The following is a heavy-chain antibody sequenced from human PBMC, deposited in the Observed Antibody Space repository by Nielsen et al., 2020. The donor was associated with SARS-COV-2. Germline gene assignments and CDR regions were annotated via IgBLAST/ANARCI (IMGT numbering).Heavy chain of an antibody. CDR2: IYYSGST. CDR3: ARVGRITIFGVVDAFDI. D-gene: IGHD3-3*01. Sequence: SETLSLTCTVSGGSISSYYWSWIRQPPGKGLEWIGYIYYSGSTNYNPSLKSRVTISVDTSKNQFSLKLSSVTAADTAVYYCARVGRITIFGVVDAFDIWGQGTMVTVSS. CDR1: GGSISSYY. V-gene: IGHV4-59*12. J-gene: IGHJ3*02.